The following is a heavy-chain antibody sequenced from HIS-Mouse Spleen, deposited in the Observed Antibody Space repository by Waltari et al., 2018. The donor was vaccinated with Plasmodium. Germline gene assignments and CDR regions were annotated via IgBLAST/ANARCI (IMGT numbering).Heavy chain of an antibody. V-gene: IGHV3-21*01. Sequence: EVQLVESGGGLVKPGGSLRLSCAASGFTFSSYSMHCVSQAPGKGLELVSSISSSSSYIYYADSVKGRFTISRDNAKNSLYLQMNSLRAEDTAVYYCAREDILTAYYNDYWYFDLWGRGTLVTVSS. J-gene: IGHJ2*01. CDR3: AREDILTAYYNDYWYFDL. CDR1: GFTFSSYS. CDR2: ISSSSSYI. D-gene: IGHD3-9*01.